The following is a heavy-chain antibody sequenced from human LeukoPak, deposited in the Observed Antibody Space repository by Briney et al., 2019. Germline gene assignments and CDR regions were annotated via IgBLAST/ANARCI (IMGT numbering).Heavy chain of an antibody. D-gene: IGHD1-26*01. V-gene: IGHV3-15*01. CDR1: GFTFSNAW. Sequence: GESLRLSCAASGFTFSNAWMSWVRQAPGKGLEWVGRIKSKSDGGTTDYAAPVKGRFTISRDDSKNTLYLQMNSLKTEDTAVYYCVNSGSYYGYHYWGQGTLVTVSS. CDR3: VNSGSYYGYHY. J-gene: IGHJ4*02. CDR2: IKSKSDGGTT.